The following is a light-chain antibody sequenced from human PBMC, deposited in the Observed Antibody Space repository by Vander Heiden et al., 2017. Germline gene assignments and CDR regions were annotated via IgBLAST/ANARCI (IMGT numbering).Light chain of an antibody. CDR3: AAWDDSLNGYWV. J-gene: IGLJ3*02. Sequence: QSVLTQPPSASGTPGQRVTIPCSGSSSNIGSNTVNWYQQLPGTAPKLLIYSNNQRPSGVPDRFSGSKSGTSASLAISGLQSEDEADYYCAAWDDSLNGYWVFGGGTKLTAL. CDR2: SNN. V-gene: IGLV1-44*01. CDR1: SSNIGSNT.